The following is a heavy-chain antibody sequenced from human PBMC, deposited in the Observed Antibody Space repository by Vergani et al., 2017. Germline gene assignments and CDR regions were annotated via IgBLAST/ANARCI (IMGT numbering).Heavy chain of an antibody. CDR1: GFTFSSYA. V-gene: IGHV3-23*01. CDR2: ISGSGGST. CDR3: VYCGGDCSDAFDI. Sequence: EVQLLESGVGLVQPGGSLRLSCAASGFTFSSYAMSWVRQAPGKGLEWVSAISGSGGSTYYADSVKGRFTISRDNSKNTLYLQMNSLRAEDTAVYYCVYCGGDCSDAFDIWGQGTMVTVSS. D-gene: IGHD2-21*02. J-gene: IGHJ3*02.